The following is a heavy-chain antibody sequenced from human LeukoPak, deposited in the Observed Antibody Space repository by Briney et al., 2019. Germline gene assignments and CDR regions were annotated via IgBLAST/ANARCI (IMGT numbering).Heavy chain of an antibody. CDR1: GYTLTELS. D-gene: IGHD3-10*01. CDR3: ATFYYYGSNGLSWFDP. V-gene: IGHV1-24*01. J-gene: IGHJ5*02. Sequence: WASVKVSCKVSGYTLTELSMHWVRQAPGKGLEWMGGFDPEDGETIYAQKFQGRVTMTEDTSTDTAYMELSSLRSEDTAVYYCATFYYYGSNGLSWFDPWGQGTLVTVSS. CDR2: FDPEDGET.